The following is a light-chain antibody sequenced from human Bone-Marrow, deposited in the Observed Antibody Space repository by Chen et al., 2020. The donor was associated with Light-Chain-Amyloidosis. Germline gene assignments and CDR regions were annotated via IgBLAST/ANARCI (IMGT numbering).Light chain of an antibody. CDR3: RSYTITNTLV. CDR2: EIT. CDR1: SSDVGGDNH. J-gene: IGLJ1*01. Sequence: QSALTQPASVSGSPGQSITISCTGTSSDVGGDNHVSWYQQHPDKAPKLMIYEITNRPSWVPDRFSGSKSDNAASLTISGLQTEDAADYFCRSYTITNTLVFGSGTRVTVL. V-gene: IGLV2-14*01.